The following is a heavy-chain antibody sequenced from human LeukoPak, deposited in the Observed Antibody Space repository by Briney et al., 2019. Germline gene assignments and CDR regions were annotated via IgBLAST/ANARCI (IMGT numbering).Heavy chain of an antibody. Sequence: GGSLRLSCAASGFTFTGYAMTWVRQAPRKGLEWVSAISGSGGGTYYADSVKGRFTISRDNSKNTLYLQMNSLRAEDTAVYYCAKDLRFGDPPGNRFDYWGQGTLVTVSS. CDR1: GFTFTGYA. J-gene: IGHJ4*02. CDR2: ISGSGGGT. CDR3: AKDLRFGDPPGNRFDY. D-gene: IGHD3-10*01. V-gene: IGHV3-23*01.